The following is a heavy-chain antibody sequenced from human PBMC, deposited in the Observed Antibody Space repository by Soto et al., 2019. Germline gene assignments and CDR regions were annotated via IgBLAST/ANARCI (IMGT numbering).Heavy chain of an antibody. CDR2: ISSASSET. V-gene: IGHV3-21*01. Sequence: GGSLRLSCEASGFTFSRVSTNWVRQVPGKGLEWVASISSASSETWYADSVKGRFIISRDNAQNSLFLQMNTLRPEDSAIYYCARVAYWGPGTQVTVSS. CDR3: ARVAY. CDR1: GFTFSRVS. J-gene: IGHJ4*02.